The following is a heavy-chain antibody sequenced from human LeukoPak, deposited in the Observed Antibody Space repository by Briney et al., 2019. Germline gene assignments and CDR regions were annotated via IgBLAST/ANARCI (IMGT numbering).Heavy chain of an antibody. Sequence: GGSLRLSCAASGFTFSSYGMHWVRQAPGKGLEWVAVISYDGSNKYYADSVKGRFTISRDNSKNTLYLQMNSLRAGDTAVYYCAKRVIPAATIYFDYWGQGTLVTVSS. V-gene: IGHV3-30*18. CDR1: GFTFSSYG. D-gene: IGHD2-2*01. J-gene: IGHJ4*02. CDR2: ISYDGSNK. CDR3: AKRVIPAATIYFDY.